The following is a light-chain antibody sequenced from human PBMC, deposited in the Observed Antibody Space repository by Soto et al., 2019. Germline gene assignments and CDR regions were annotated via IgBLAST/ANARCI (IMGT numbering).Light chain of an antibody. CDR2: DSN. CDR3: QSYGTSLSGLYV. J-gene: IGLJ1*01. Sequence: QSVLTQPPSVSGAPGQRFTISCTGTSSNIGAGQDVHWYRQLPGAAPKFLISDSNNRASGVPDRFSVSKSGASASLAITGLRAEDEGDYFCQSYGTSLSGLYVFGTGTKVT. V-gene: IGLV1-40*01. CDR1: SSNIGAGQD.